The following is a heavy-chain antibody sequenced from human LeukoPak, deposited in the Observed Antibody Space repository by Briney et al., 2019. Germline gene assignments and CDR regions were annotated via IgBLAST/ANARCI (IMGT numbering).Heavy chain of an antibody. J-gene: IGHJ6*03. CDR1: GYTFTSYG. V-gene: IGHV1-18*01. Sequence: ASVKVSCKASGYTFTSYGISWVRQAPGQGLEWMGWISAYNGNTNYAQKLQGRVTMTTDTSTSTAYMELRSLRSDDTAVYYCARDPMPYDFWSGYFGAYYYYMDVWGKGTTVTVSS. CDR2: ISAYNGNT. D-gene: IGHD3-3*01. CDR3: ARDPMPYDFWSGYFGAYYYYMDV.